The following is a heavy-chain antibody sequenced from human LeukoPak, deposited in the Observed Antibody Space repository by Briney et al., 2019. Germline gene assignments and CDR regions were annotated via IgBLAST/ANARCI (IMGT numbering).Heavy chain of an antibody. CDR2: ISSSSSYI. V-gene: IGHV3-21*01. J-gene: IGHJ3*02. D-gene: IGHD3-22*01. CDR3: ARAAEGYYDSSGYYHRGAFDI. Sequence: GGSLRLSCAASGFTFSSYSMNWVRQAPGKGLEWVSSISSSSSYIYYADSVKGRFTISRDNAKNSLYLQMNSLRAEDTAVYYCARAAEGYYDSSGYYHRGAFDIWGQGTMVTVSS. CDR1: GFTFSSYS.